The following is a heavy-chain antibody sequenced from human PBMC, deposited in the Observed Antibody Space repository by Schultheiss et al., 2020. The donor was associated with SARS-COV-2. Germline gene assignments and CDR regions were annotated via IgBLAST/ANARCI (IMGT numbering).Heavy chain of an antibody. D-gene: IGHD2-15*01. J-gene: IGHJ1*01. CDR3: VSTSDIVVAVATA. Sequence: GSLRLSCTVSGGSISSSSYYWGWIRQPPGKGLEWIGYIYYSGSTNYNPSLKSRVTISADTSKNQFSLKLSSVTATDTAVYYCVSTSDIVVAVATAWGQGTLVTVSS. CDR1: GGSISSSSYY. V-gene: IGHV4-39*01. CDR2: IYYSGST.